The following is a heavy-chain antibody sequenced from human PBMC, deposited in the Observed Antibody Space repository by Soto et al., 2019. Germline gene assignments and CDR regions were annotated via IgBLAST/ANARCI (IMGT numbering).Heavy chain of an antibody. J-gene: IGHJ4*02. CDR1: GFTFSSYG. CDR3: AKDWDIVAHYFDY. Sequence: GGSLRLSCAASGFTFSSYGMHWVRQAPGKGLEWVAVISYDGSNKYYADSVKGRFTISRDNSKNTLYLQMNSLRAEDTAVYYCAKDWDIVAHYFDYWGQGTLVTVSS. D-gene: IGHD5-12*01. V-gene: IGHV3-30*18. CDR2: ISYDGSNK.